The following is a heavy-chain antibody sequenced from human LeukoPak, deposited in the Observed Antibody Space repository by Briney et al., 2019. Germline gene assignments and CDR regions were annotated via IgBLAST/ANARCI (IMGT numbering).Heavy chain of an antibody. J-gene: IGHJ5*02. CDR2: ISSSSSYI. CDR3: AVTFGELLYRENWFDP. V-gene: IGHV3-21*01. CDR1: GFTFSSYS. Sequence: GGSLRLSCAVSGFTFSSYSMNWVRQAPGKGLEWVSSISSSSSYIYYADSVKGRFTISRDNAKNSLYLQMNSLRAEDTAVYYCAVTFGELLYRENWFDPWGQGTLVTVSS. D-gene: IGHD3-10*01.